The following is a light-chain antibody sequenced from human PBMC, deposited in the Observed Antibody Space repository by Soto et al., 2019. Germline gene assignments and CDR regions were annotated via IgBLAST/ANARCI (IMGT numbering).Light chain of an antibody. CDR2: GAS. V-gene: IGKV3-15*01. CDR3: QQYNKWPIT. Sequence: EIVMTQSPATLAVSPGETTRLSCRASQSINSDVAWYQQKLGQTPRLLIHGASTRATGIAARFSGSGSGTEFTLTISGLQSEDFAVYYCQQYNKWPITFGQGTRLEIK. CDR1: QSINSD. J-gene: IGKJ5*01.